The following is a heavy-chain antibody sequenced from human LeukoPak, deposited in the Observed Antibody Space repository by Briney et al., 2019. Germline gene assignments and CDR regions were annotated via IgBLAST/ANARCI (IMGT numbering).Heavy chain of an antibody. D-gene: IGHD6-19*01. J-gene: IGHJ6*02. Sequence: GGSLRLSCAASGFTFSSYGMHWVRQAPGKGLEWVAVIWSDGSSKHYGDSVKGRFTISRDNSKNTLYLQMNSLRAEDTAVYHCARGQSPSYYDMDVWGQGTTVTVSS. CDR3: ARGQSPSYYDMDV. V-gene: IGHV3-33*01. CDR1: GFTFSSYG. CDR2: IWSDGSSK.